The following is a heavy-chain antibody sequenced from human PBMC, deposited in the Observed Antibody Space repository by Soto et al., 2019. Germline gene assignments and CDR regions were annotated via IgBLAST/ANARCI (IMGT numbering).Heavy chain of an antibody. D-gene: IGHD2-15*01. CDR1: GGSFSSYA. Sequence: QVQLVQSGAEVKKPGSSVKVSCKASGGSFSSYAISWVRQAPGQGLEWMGGIIPIFGTANYAQKFQGRVTITADESTSTAYMELSSLRSEDTAVYYCGSSGYCIGGSCSYPQYYYYGMDVWGQGTTVTVSS. CDR3: GSSGYCIGGSCSYPQYYYYGMDV. J-gene: IGHJ6*02. V-gene: IGHV1-69*12. CDR2: IIPIFGTA.